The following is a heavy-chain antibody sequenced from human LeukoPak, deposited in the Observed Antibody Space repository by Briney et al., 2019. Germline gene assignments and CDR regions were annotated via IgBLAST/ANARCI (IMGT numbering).Heavy chain of an antibody. V-gene: IGHV1-2*02. Sequence: ASVKVSCKASGYSFTGYYMHWVRQAPGQGLEWMRWINPNSGDTGYAQQFQGRVTMTRDMSITTIYMELTRLRSDGTAFYYCARWDGYSSXPDYWGQGSLVTVSS. J-gene: IGHJ4*02. CDR2: INPNSGDT. D-gene: IGHD6-13*01. CDR1: GYSFTGYY. CDR3: ARWDGYSSXPDY.